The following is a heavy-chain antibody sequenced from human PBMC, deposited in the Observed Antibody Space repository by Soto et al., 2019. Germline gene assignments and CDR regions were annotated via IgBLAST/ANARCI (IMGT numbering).Heavy chain of an antibody. D-gene: IGHD2-21*01. V-gene: IGHV3-48*02. CDR1: GFTFSQYS. CDR2: ISSTSGAAM. Sequence: EVQLVESGGGLVQPGGSLRLSCAASGFTFSQYSMNWVRQSPGKGLEWISYISSTSGAAMYYADSVKGRFTISRDNAKNSLYLQMNSLRDEDTAVYYCVRDFMWSPDYWGQGTLVTVSS. J-gene: IGHJ4*02. CDR3: VRDFMWSPDY.